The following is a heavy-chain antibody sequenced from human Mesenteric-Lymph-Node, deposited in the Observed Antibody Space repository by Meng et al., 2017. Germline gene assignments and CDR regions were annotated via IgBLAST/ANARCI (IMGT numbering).Heavy chain of an antibody. D-gene: IGHD5-24*01. CDR2: IYYTGST. Sequence: QVDLQESGPGRGKPSQPLSLPCTVSGGSIGSGGYYWSWIRQHPGKGLEWIGYIYYTGSTFYNPSLKSRVTISVDTSKNQFSLKLISATAADTAVYYCAREAGRDGYATPKFDYWGQGTLVTVSS. J-gene: IGHJ4*02. V-gene: IGHV4-31*03. CDR1: GGSIGSGGYY. CDR3: AREAGRDGYATPKFDY.